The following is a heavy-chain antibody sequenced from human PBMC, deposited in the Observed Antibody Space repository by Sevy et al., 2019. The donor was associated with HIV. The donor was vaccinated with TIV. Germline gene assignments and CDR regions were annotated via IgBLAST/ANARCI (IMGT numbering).Heavy chain of an antibody. D-gene: IGHD2-2*01. CDR1: GGSISSGDYY. Sequence: SETLSLTCSVSGGSISSGDYYWTWMRQSPGKGLEWIGYIYYSGITYYNPSLESRVIISIDTVKNQFSLKLSSVTAADTAVYYCARYCTRTSPHNWFDPWGQGTLVTVSS. V-gene: IGHV4-30-4*01. J-gene: IGHJ5*02. CDR2: IYYSGIT. CDR3: ARYCTRTSPHNWFDP.